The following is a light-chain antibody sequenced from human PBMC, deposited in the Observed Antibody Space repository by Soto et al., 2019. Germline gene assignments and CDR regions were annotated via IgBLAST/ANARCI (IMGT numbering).Light chain of an antibody. CDR2: ETS. J-gene: IGKJ5*01. CDR3: QQRSNWLIT. Sequence: EVVLTQSPGALSLSPGERATLSCRVSHSVDSSYFAWYQQRPGQAPRLLIYETSSRATGIPDRFSGSGSGTDFTLTVSRLEPEDFAVYYCQQRSNWLITFGQGTRLEIK. CDR1: HSVDSSY. V-gene: IGKV3D-20*02.